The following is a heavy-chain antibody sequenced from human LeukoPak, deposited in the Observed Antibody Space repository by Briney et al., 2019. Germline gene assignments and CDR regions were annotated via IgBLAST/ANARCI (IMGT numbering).Heavy chain of an antibody. Sequence: GRSLRLSCAASGFTFSSYAMHWVRQAPGKGLEWVAVISYDGSNKYYADSVKGRFTIFRDNSKNTLYLQMNSLRAEDTAVYYCARVGFDYWGQGTLVTVSS. CDR3: ARVGFDY. J-gene: IGHJ4*02. CDR2: ISYDGSNK. CDR1: GFTFSSYA. V-gene: IGHV3-30-3*01.